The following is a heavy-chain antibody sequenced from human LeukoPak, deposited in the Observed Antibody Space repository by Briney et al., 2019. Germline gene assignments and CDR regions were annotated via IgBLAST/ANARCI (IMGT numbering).Heavy chain of an antibody. D-gene: IGHD2-2*01. CDR1: GFAFDEHG. CDR3: ARAPITSPFYFDY. Sequence: GGSLRLSCTATGFAFDEHGMSWVRQVPGKGLEWVSGINWSGGSTGYADPLRGRFTISRDNAKNSLYLQMDSLRAEDTALYYCARAPITSPFYFDYWGQGTLVTVSS. V-gene: IGHV3-20*04. CDR2: INWSGGST. J-gene: IGHJ4*02.